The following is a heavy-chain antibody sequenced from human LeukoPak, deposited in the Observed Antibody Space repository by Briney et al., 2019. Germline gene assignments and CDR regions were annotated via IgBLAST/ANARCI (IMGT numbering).Heavy chain of an antibody. D-gene: IGHD6-13*01. Sequence: ETLSLTCTVSGGSVSSGSYYWSWVRQAPGKGLEWVSAISGSGGSTYYADSVKGRFTISRDNSKNTLYLQMNSLRAEDTAVYYCAKDSSSWYFAGVFDYWGQGTLVTVSS. CDR1: GGSVSSGSYY. J-gene: IGHJ4*02. CDR2: ISGSGGST. V-gene: IGHV3-23*01. CDR3: AKDSSSWYFAGVFDY.